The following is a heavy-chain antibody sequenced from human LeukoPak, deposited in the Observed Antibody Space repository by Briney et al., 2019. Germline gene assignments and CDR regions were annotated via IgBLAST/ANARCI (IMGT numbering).Heavy chain of an antibody. CDR3: ARGGIIVVVPAAKGNWFDP. CDR1: GGSINNHY. D-gene: IGHD2-2*01. Sequence: SETLSLTCTVSGGSINNHYWSWIRQSPGTGLEWIGYVYSSGSTKYNPSLKSRVTISVDTSKNQFSLKLSSVTAADTAVYYCARGGIIVVVPAAKGNWFDPWGQGTLVTVSS. J-gene: IGHJ5*02. CDR2: VYSSGST. V-gene: IGHV4-59*11.